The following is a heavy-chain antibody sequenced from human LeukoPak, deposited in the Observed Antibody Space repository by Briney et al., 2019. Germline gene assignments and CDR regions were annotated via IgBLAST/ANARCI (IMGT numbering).Heavy chain of an antibody. Sequence: PSETLSLNCAVYGGSFSGYYWSWIRHPPGNGLEWIGEINHSGSTNYNPSLKSRVTISVDTSKNQFSLKLSSVTAAGTAVYYCASSSSSWTIDYWGQGTLVTVSS. CDR2: INHSGST. D-gene: IGHD6-13*01. V-gene: IGHV4-34*01. CDR3: ASSSSSWTIDY. J-gene: IGHJ4*02. CDR1: GGSFSGYY.